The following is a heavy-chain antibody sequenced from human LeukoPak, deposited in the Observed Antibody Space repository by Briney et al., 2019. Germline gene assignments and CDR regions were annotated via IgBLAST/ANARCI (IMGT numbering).Heavy chain of an antibody. CDR2: ISAYNGNT. CDR3: ARGLYSGGWPYGDAFDI. V-gene: IGHV1-18*01. D-gene: IGHD6-19*01. CDR1: GYTFTSYG. J-gene: IGHJ3*02. Sequence: ASVKVSCKASGYTFTSYGISWVRQAPGQGLEWMGWISAYNGNTNYAQKLQGRVTMTTDTSTSTAYMELRSLRSDDTAVYYCARGLYSGGWPYGDAFDIWGQGTMVTVSS.